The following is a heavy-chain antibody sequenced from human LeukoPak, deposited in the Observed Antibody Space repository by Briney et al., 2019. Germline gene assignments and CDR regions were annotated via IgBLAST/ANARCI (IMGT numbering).Heavy chain of an antibody. J-gene: IGHJ4*02. Sequence: ASVTVSFKASVNTFIIYEINWVRQATGQGLEWLGWMNPNSGNTGYAQKFQGRVTMTRNTSISTAYMELSSLRSEDTAVYYCARGNYFGSGSFDNWGQGTLVTVSS. CDR3: ARGNYFGSGSFDN. D-gene: IGHD3-10*01. V-gene: IGHV1-8*01. CDR1: VNTFIIYE. CDR2: MNPNSGNT.